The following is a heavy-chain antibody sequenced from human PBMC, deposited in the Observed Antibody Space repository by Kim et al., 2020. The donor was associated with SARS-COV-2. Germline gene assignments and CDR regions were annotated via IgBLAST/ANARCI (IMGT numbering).Heavy chain of an antibody. J-gene: IGHJ4*02. CDR3: TSWGAGNY. CDR2: IKRDGSEK. CDR1: GFTFSNYW. Sequence: GGSLRLSCAASGFTFSNYWMSWVRQAPGKGLEWVANIKRDGSEKYYVDSVRGRFTISRDNAQNSLFLQMNSLRVEDTAVYYCTSWGAGNYWGRGTLVTVSS. V-gene: IGHV3-7*01. D-gene: IGHD6-13*01.